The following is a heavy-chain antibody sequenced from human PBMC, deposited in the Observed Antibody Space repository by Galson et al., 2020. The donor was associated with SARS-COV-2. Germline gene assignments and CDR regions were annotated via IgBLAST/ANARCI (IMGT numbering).Heavy chain of an antibody. CDR2: INTNTGNP. Sequence: ASVKVSCKASGYTFTSYAMNWVRQAPGQGLEWMGWINTNTGNPTYAQGFTGRFVFSLDTSVSTAYLQISSLKAEDTAVYYCAREPADGGYCSGGSCLAELEYWGQGTLVTVSS. D-gene: IGHD2-15*01. CDR1: GYTFTSYA. CDR3: AREPADGGYCSGGSCLAELEY. V-gene: IGHV7-4-1*02. J-gene: IGHJ4*02.